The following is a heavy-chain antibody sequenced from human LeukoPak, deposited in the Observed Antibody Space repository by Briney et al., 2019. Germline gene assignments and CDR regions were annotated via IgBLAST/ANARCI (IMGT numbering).Heavy chain of an antibody. CDR2: IYDSGSA. D-gene: IGHD3-3*01. V-gene: IGHV4-59*11. J-gene: IGHJ6*03. CDR1: GVSINSHY. CDR3: ARVLQNYYHLDV. Sequence: SETLSLTCTVSGVSINSHYWSWISQPPGKGLEWIGFIYDSGSANYRSSLESRVTMTLDTSKNQFSLKLNSVTAADTAVYYCARVLQNYYHLDVWGKGTTVTVSS.